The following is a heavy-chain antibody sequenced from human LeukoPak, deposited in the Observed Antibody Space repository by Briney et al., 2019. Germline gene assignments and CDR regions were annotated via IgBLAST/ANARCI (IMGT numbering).Heavy chain of an antibody. D-gene: IGHD1/OR15-1a*01. V-gene: IGHV4-38-2*01. CDR1: GYYITRGYH. CDR2: IYHSGTT. J-gene: IGHJ4*02. Sequence: SETLSLTCAVSGYYITRGYHWGWIRQPPGKALEWIGNIYHSGTTYLNPSLQTRVTISVDTSKNQFSLQLYSVTAADTAVYYCARSEQPPVRDPIPFDSWGQGTLVSVSS. CDR3: ARSEQPPVRDPIPFDS.